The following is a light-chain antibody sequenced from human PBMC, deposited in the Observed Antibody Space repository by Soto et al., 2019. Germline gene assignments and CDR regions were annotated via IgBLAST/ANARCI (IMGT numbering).Light chain of an antibody. CDR1: QSVSRN. Sequence: EIIMTQSPATLSVSPGERVTLSCRASQSVSRNLAWYQQKPGQAPRLLIFGASTRATGIPARFSGSGSGAEFTLTISSLQSEDFAVYYCQHYNHWTPWTFGQGTKVEIK. J-gene: IGKJ1*01. CDR2: GAS. V-gene: IGKV3-15*01. CDR3: QHYNHWTPWT.